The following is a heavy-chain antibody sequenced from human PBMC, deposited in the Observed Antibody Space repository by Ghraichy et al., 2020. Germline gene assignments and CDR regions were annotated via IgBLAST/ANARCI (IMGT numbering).Heavy chain of an antibody. CDR3: ARTYYYDSSGYYSDFQH. D-gene: IGHD3-22*01. Sequence: ASVKVSCKASGYTFTSYGISWVRQAPGQGLEWMGWISAYNGNTNYAQKLQGRVTMTTDTSTSTAYMELRSLRSDDTAVYYCARTYYYDSSGYYSDFQHWGQGTLVTVSS. CDR2: ISAYNGNT. V-gene: IGHV1-18*04. CDR1: GYTFTSYG. J-gene: IGHJ1*01.